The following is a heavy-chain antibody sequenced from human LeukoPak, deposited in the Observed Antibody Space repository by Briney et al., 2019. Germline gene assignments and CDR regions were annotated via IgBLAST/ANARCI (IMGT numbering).Heavy chain of an antibody. Sequence: ASVKVSCKASGYTFTGYYMHWVRQAPGQGLEWLGVINPSGGSTTYAQRFQGRISMTRDTSTSTVYIEVSSLRSEDTAVYYCARDKTAFGSGSYVQFWGQGTLVTVSS. J-gene: IGHJ4*02. CDR1: GYTFTGYY. D-gene: IGHD3-10*01. CDR3: ARDKTAFGSGSYVQF. V-gene: IGHV1-46*01. CDR2: INPSGGST.